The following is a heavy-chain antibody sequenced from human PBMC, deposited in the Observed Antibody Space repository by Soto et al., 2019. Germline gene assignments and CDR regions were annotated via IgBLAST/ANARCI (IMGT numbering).Heavy chain of an antibody. V-gene: IGHV4-34*01. CDR2: INHSGST. CDR3: ARGDYDFVLGSYRPQGFDH. D-gene: IGHD3-16*02. CDR1: GGSFSGYY. Sequence: PXETLTLTCAVYGGSFSGYYWSWIRQPPGKGLEWIGEINHSGSTNYNPSLKSRVTISVDTSKNQFSLKLSSVTAADTAVYYCARGDYDFVLGSYRPQGFDHWGQGTLVTVSS. J-gene: IGHJ5*02.